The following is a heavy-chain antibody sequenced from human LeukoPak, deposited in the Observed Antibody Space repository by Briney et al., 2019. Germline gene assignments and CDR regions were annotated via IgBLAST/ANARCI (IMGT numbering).Heavy chain of an antibody. CDR1: GFTFGSYN. CDR3: ARDGGDYYDSSGYPFHH. D-gene: IGHD3-22*01. CDR2: NSTSSSYI. J-gene: IGHJ1*01. Sequence: GVSLRLSCAASGFTFGSYNMNWVRQAPGKGLEWVSSNSTSSSYIYYADSVKGRFTISRDNAKKSLYLQMNSLRAGDTAVYYCARDGGDYYDSSGYPFHHWGQGTLVTASS. V-gene: IGHV3-21*01.